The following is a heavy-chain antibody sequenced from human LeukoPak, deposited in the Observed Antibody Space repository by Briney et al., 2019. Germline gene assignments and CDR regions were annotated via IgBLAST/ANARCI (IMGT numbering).Heavy chain of an antibody. Sequence: GGSLRLSCAASGFTFSSYWMHGVRQAPGKGLVGVSRIKRDGSTNYADSVKGRFTISRDNAKNTVSLQMNSLRAEDTGVYYCARAPSEIGGYYPEYFRHWGRGTLVTVSA. J-gene: IGHJ1*01. CDR1: GFTFSSYW. V-gene: IGHV3-74*01. CDR3: ARAPSEIGGYYPEYFRH. D-gene: IGHD3-22*01. CDR2: IKRDGST.